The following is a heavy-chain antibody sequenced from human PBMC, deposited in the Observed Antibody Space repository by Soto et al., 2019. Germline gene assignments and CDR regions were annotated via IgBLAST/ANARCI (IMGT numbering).Heavy chain of an antibody. CDR2: IYPGDSDT. CDR3: ARSPPPFYCSGSTLHFFDF. D-gene: IGHD3-10*01. J-gene: IGHJ4*02. CDR1: GYSFTSYW. Sequence: LGESLKISCKGSGYSFTSYWIGWVRQMPGKGLEWMGIIYPGDSDTRYSPSFQGQVPISADKSISTAYLQWSSLKASDTAMYYCARSPPPFYCSGSTLHFFDFWGRGSLVTGSS. V-gene: IGHV5-51*01.